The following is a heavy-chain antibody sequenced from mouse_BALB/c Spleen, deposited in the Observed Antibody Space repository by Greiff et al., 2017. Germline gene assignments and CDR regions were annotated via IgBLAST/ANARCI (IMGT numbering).Heavy chain of an antibody. Sequence: EVKVVESGGDLVKPGGSLKLSCAASGFTFSSYGMSWVRQTPDKRLEWVATISSGGSYTYYPDSVKGRFTISRDNAKNTLYLQMSSLKSEDTAMYYCARHELTGYFDYWGQGTTLTVSS. V-gene: IGHV5-6*01. J-gene: IGHJ2*01. CDR2: ISSGGSYT. CDR3: ARHELTGYFDY. CDR1: GFTFSSYG. D-gene: IGHD4-1*01.